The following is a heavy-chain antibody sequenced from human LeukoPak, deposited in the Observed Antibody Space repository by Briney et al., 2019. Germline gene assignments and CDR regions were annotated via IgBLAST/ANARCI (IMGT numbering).Heavy chain of an antibody. CDR2: IGTTGSYI. V-gene: IGHV3-21*01. CDR3: ARDEYDILTDYDY. Sequence: TGGSLRLSCAASGFTFSSYAMSWVRQAPGKGLEWVSSIGTTGSYIFYADSMKGRFTISRDNAKNTLYLQMNSLRAEDTAVYYCARDEYDILTDYDYWGQGILVTVSS. CDR1: GFTFSSYA. J-gene: IGHJ4*02. D-gene: IGHD3-9*01.